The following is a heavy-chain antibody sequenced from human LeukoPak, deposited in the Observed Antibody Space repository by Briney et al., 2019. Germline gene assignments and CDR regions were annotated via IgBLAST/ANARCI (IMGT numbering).Heavy chain of an antibody. Sequence: GGSLRLSCAASGFTFDDYAMHWVRQAPGKGLEWVSGISWNSGSIGYADSVKGRFTISRDNAKNSLYLQMNSLRAEDTALYYCAKDGGYGGNLNYYYYGMDVWGQGTTVTDSS. D-gene: IGHD4-23*01. J-gene: IGHJ6*02. CDR3: AKDGGYGGNLNYYYYGMDV. V-gene: IGHV3-9*01. CDR1: GFTFDDYA. CDR2: ISWNSGSI.